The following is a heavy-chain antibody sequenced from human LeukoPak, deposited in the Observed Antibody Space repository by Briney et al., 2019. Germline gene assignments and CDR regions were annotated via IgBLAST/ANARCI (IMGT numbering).Heavy chain of an antibody. D-gene: IGHD2-2*02. CDR2: INPNSGGT. J-gene: IGHJ6*02. V-gene: IGHV1-2*02. Sequence: APVKVSCKASGYTFTGYYMHWVRPAPGQGLEWMGWINPNSGGTNYAQKFQGRVTMTRDTSISTAYMELSRLRSDDTAVYYCARECCSSTSCYTHFGYYYYGMDVWGQGTTVTVSS. CDR1: GYTFTGYY. CDR3: ARECCSSTSCYTHFGYYYYGMDV.